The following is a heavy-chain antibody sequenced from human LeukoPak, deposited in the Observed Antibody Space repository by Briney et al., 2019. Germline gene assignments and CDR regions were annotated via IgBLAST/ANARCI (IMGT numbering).Heavy chain of an antibody. CDR1: GGSISSHY. J-gene: IGHJ4*02. V-gene: IGHV4-59*11. CDR2: IYYSGST. D-gene: IGHD3-22*01. Sequence: PSETLSLTCIVSGGSISSHYWSWIRQPPGKGLEYIGYIYYSGSTDYNPSLKSRVTISLDTSKNQFSLNLSSVTAADTAVYYCARRSGVLDSRDSRYYFGHWGQGTLVTVSS. CDR3: ARRSGVLDSRDSRYYFGH.